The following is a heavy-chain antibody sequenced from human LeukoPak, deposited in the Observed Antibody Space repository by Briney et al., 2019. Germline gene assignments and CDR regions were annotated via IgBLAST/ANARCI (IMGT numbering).Heavy chain of an antibody. CDR3: ARAPQPSIAAAGPWWFDP. D-gene: IGHD6-13*01. J-gene: IGHJ5*02. V-gene: IGHV1-3*03. CDR1: GYTFTSYA. Sequence: ASVKVSCKASGYTFTSYAMHWVRQAPGQRLEWMGWINAGNGNTKYSQEFQGRVTITRDTSASTAYVELSSLRSEDMAVYYCARAPQPSIAAAGPWWFDPWGQGTLVTVSS. CDR2: INAGNGNT.